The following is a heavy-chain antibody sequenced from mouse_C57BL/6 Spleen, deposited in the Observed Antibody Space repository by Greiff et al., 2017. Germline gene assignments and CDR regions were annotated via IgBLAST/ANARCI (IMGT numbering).Heavy chain of an antibody. J-gene: IGHJ4*01. V-gene: IGHV5-16*01. CDR3: ARDTGYYYGSLDY. D-gene: IGHD1-1*01. Sequence: EVKLVESEGGLVQPGSSMKLSCTASGFTFSDYYMAWVRQVPEKGLEWVANINHDGSSTYYLDSLKSRFIISRDNAKNILYLQLSSLKSEDTATYYCARDTGYYYGSLDYWGQGTSVTVSS. CDR2: INHDGSST. CDR1: GFTFSDYY.